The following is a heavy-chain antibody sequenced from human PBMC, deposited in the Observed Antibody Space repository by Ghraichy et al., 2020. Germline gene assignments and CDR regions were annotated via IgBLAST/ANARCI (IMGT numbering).Heavy chain of an antibody. D-gene: IGHD5-18*01. J-gene: IGHJ6*02. CDR3: AKDLVDTAFYYYYGMDV. CDR1: GFTISNYY. CDR2: ISGSGGST. V-gene: IGHV3-23*01. Sequence: GGSLRLSCAASGFTISNYYVTWVRQAPGKGLEWVSAISGSGGSTYYADSVKGRFTISRDNSKNTLYLQMNSLRAEDTAVYYCAKDLVDTAFYYYYGMDVWGQGTTVTVSS.